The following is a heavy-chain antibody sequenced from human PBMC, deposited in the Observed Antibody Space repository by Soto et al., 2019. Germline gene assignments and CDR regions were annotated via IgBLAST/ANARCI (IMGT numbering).Heavy chain of an antibody. CDR2: ISTYNGDT. CDR3: ARGWELEY. CDR1: GYTFTNYD. V-gene: IGHV1-18*01. D-gene: IGHD1-26*01. J-gene: IGHJ4*02. Sequence: QVHLVQSGAEVKKPGASVKVSCKTSGYTFTNYDISWVRQAAGQGLEWMGSISTYNGDTHYAQKLQGRVTMTTDTSTTTAYMDLTSLTSDDTAVYFCARGWELEYWGQGTLVSVSS.